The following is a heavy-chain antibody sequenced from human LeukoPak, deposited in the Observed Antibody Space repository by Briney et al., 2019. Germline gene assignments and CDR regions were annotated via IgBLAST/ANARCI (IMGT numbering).Heavy chain of an antibody. CDR1: GGTFSSCA. V-gene: IGHV1-69*13. CDR3: ARVHHPKDTAMVYSWFDP. CDR2: IIPIFGTA. D-gene: IGHD5-18*01. Sequence: SVKVSCKASGGTFSSCAISWVRQAPGQGLEWMGGIIPIFGTANYAQKFQGRVTITADESTSTAYMELSSLRSEDTAVYYCARVHHPKDTAMVYSWFDPWGQGTLVTVSS. J-gene: IGHJ5*02.